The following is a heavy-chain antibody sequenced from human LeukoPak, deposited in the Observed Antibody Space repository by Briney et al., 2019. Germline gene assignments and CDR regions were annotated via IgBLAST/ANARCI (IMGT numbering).Heavy chain of an antibody. D-gene: IGHD6-19*01. J-gene: IGHJ1*01. Sequence: GGSLRLSCAASGFTFSSYAMSWVRQAPGKGLEWVSAIRGSGASTYYADSVKGRFTISRDNSKNTLYLQMNSLRVEDTAVYYCAKDPAVANTARRFQHWGQGTLVTVTS. CDR1: GFTFSSYA. CDR2: IRGSGAST. CDR3: AKDPAVANTARRFQH. V-gene: IGHV3-23*01.